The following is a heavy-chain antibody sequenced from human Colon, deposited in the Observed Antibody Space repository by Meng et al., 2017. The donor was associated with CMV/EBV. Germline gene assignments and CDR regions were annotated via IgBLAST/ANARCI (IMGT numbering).Heavy chain of an antibody. Sequence: SLKISCAASGSTFDDYAMHWVRQAPGKGLEWVSGINWNSGTIGYADSVKGRFTISRDNAKNSLYLQMNSLRAEDTALYYCAKDRRAYDSSGYYDYWGQGTLVTVSS. CDR1: GSTFDDYA. V-gene: IGHV3-9*01. J-gene: IGHJ4*02. CDR2: INWNSGTI. CDR3: AKDRRAYDSSGYYDY. D-gene: IGHD3-22*01.